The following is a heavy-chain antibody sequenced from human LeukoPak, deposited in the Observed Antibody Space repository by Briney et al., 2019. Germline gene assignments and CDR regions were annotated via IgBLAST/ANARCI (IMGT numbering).Heavy chain of an antibody. CDR2: IWYDGSNK. CDR1: GFTFSNYG. J-gene: IGHJ4*02. Sequence: GGSLRLSCAASGFTFSNYGMHWVRQAPGKGLEWVAVIWYDGSNKYYADSVKGRFTISRDNSKNTLYLQMNSLRAEDTAVYYCAREKGYYGSGSYYDYWGQGTLVTVSS. V-gene: IGHV3-33*01. D-gene: IGHD3-10*01. CDR3: AREKGYYGSGSYYDY.